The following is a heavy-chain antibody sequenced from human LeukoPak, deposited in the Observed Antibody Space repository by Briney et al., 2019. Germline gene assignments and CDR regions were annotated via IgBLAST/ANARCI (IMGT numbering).Heavy chain of an antibody. V-gene: IGHV3-74*01. Sequence: GGSLRLSCAASGFTFSYYWMHLVRQAPGEGLVWVSRISSYGSSTNYADSGKCRFTISRDNAKNTLFLQMNTLRAEDTAVYYCASDPGYSNYIADYWGQGTLVTVSS. CDR2: ISSYGSST. CDR1: GFTFSYYW. CDR3: ASDPGYSNYIADY. J-gene: IGHJ4*02. D-gene: IGHD4-11*01.